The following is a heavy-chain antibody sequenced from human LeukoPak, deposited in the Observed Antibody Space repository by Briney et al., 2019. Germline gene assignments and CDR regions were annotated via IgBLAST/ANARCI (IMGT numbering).Heavy chain of an antibody. Sequence: PSETLSLTCTVSGGSISSYYWSWIRQPPGKGLEWIGYIYTSGSTNYNPSLKSRVTISVDTSKNQFSLKLSSVTAADTAVYYCAGLGPCGGDCYYYYYYYMDVWGKGTTVTVSS. CDR1: GGSISSYY. J-gene: IGHJ6*03. CDR3: AGLGPCGGDCYYYYYYYMDV. CDR2: IYTSGST. D-gene: IGHD2-21*02. V-gene: IGHV4-4*09.